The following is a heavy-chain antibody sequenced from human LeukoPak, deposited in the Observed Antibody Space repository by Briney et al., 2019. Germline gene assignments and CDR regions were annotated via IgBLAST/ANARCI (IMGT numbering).Heavy chain of an antibody. Sequence: GGSLRLSCAASGFTFSSYTMSWVRQAPGKGLEWVSAISGSGGSTYYADSVKGRFTISRDNSKNTLYLQMNSLRVEDTAVYYCARAYSSTWRNPVDYWGQGTLVTVSS. CDR3: ARAYSSTWRNPVDY. D-gene: IGHD6-13*01. J-gene: IGHJ4*02. V-gene: IGHV3-23*01. CDR2: ISGSGGST. CDR1: GFTFSSYT.